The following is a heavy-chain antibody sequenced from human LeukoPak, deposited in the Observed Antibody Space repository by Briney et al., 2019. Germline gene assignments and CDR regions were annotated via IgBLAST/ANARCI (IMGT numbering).Heavy chain of an antibody. CDR2: ISYDGSNK. J-gene: IGHJ6*02. CDR3: AKDTSWVPAAITGYYYYGMDV. CDR1: GITFSNYA. V-gene: IGHV3-30*04. Sequence: GGSLRLSCAASGITFSNYAMHWVRQAPGKGLEWVAVISYDGSNKYYADSVKGRFTISRDNSKNTLYLQMNSLRAEDTAVYYCAKDTSWVPAAITGYYYYGMDVWGQGTTVTVSS. D-gene: IGHD2-2*01.